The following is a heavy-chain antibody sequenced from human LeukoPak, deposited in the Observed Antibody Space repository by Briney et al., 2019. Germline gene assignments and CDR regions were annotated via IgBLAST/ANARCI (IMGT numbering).Heavy chain of an antibody. D-gene: IGHD3-22*01. Sequence: GGSLRLTCAASGFTVSSNYMSWVRQAPGKGLEWVSVIYSGGSTYYADSVKGRFTISRDNSKNTLYLQMNSLRAEDTAVYYCARDRTYDYYDSSGSMNYGMDVWGQGTTVTVSS. CDR1: GFTVSSNY. CDR2: IYSGGST. CDR3: ARDRTYDYYDSSGSMNYGMDV. V-gene: IGHV3-66*02. J-gene: IGHJ6*02.